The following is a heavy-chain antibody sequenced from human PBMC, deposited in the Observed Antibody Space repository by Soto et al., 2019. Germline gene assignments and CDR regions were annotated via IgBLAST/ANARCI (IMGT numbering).Heavy chain of an antibody. CDR2: IYYILIT. Sequence: TWATLSITCTVSGGSISSYYWSWIRQPPGKGLEWIGYIYYILITYYNPSXKSRSAXXAXRXSNXXSLRLNSVTAADTAVYYCAGPGYSSQDYWGQGALVTVSS. CDR1: GGSISSYY. J-gene: IGHJ4*02. D-gene: IGHD5-18*01. V-gene: IGHV4-59*01. CDR3: AGPGYSSQDY.